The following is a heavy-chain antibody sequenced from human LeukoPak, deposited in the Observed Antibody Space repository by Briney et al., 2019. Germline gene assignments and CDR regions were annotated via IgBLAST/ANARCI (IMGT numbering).Heavy chain of an antibody. Sequence: ASVKVSCKASGYTFTSYGISWVRQAPGQGLEWMGWISGYNGNTNYADKFQGRVTMTTDTSTSTAHMDLRSLRSDDTAVYYCARDPSLTTGYSHDAFDIWGQGTMVTVSS. V-gene: IGHV1-18*01. CDR2: ISGYNGNT. CDR3: ARDPSLTTGYSHDAFDI. D-gene: IGHD3-9*01. J-gene: IGHJ3*02. CDR1: GYTFTSYG.